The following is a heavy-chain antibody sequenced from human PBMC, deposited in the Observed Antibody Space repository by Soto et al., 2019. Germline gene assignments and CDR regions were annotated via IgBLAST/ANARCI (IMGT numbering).Heavy chain of an antibody. CDR1: GGTFSSYA. Sequence: QVQLVQSGAEVKKPGSSVKVSCKASGGTFSSYAISWVRQAPGQGLEWMGGIIPIFGTANYAQKFQGRVTITADESTSTAYMELSSLRSEDTAVYYCASARVEQHPYYYDYGMDVWGQGTTVTVSS. CDR3: ASARVEQHPYYYDYGMDV. V-gene: IGHV1-69*01. D-gene: IGHD6-6*01. J-gene: IGHJ6*02. CDR2: IIPIFGTA.